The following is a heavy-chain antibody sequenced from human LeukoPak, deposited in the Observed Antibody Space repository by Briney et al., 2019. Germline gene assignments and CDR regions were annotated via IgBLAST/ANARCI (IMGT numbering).Heavy chain of an antibody. CDR2: IKYDGSEK. D-gene: IGHD6-13*01. CDR1: GFTLSSYW. V-gene: IGHV3-7*01. Sequence: GGSLRLSCAASGFTLSSYWMSWVRQAPGKGLEWVANIKYDGSEKDYVDSVKGRFTISRDNAKNSLYLQMNSLRAEDTAVYYCARDIAPAGLFFDYWGQETLVTVSS. J-gene: IGHJ4*02. CDR3: ARDIAPAGLFFDY.